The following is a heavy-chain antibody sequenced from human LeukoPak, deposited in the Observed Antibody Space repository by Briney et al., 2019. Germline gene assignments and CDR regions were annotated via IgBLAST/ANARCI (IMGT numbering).Heavy chain of an antibody. V-gene: IGHV4-59*08. CDR2: IYYSGST. D-gene: IGHD3-3*01. CDR3: ARHVTIFGVVHHRYYFDY. Sequence: SETLSLTCTVSGGSISSYYWSWIRQPPGKGLEWIGYIYYSGSTNYNPSLKSRVTISVDTSKNQFSLKLSSVTAADTAVYYCARHVTIFGVVHHRYYFDYWGQGTLVTVSS. CDR1: GGSISSYY. J-gene: IGHJ4*02.